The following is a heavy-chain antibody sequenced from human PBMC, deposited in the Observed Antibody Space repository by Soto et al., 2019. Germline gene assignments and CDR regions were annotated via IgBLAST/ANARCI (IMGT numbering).Heavy chain of an antibody. V-gene: IGHV4-59*01. D-gene: IGHD3-22*01. CDR2: VYYSGST. J-gene: IGHJ4*02. CDR3: ARAYYYDSSGYDY. CDR1: GGSISSYY. Sequence: SETLSLTCTASGGSISSYYWSWIRQPPGKGLEWDGYVYYSGSTNYNPTPKSRVTITVETSKNQFSLKLSSVTAADTAVYYCARAYYYDSSGYDYWGQGTLVTVSS.